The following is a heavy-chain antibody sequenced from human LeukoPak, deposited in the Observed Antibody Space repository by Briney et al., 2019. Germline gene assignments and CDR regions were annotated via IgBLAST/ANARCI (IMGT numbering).Heavy chain of an antibody. CDR1: GFTFSSYG. CDR3: AREKMVATYYYYYYYGMDV. CDR2: IWYDGSNK. Sequence: PGGSLRLSCAASGFTFSSYGMHWVRQAPGKGLEWVAVIWYDGSNKYYADSVKGRFTISRDNSKNTLYLQMNSLRAEDTAVYYCAREKMVATYYYYYYYGMDVWGQGTTVTVSS. D-gene: IGHD5-12*01. J-gene: IGHJ6*02. V-gene: IGHV3-33*01.